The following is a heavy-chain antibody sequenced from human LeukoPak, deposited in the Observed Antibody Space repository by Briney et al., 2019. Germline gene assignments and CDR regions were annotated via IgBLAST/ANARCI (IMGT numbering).Heavy chain of an antibody. D-gene: IGHD5-18*01. CDR3: ARGRGYSYGYLDY. J-gene: IGHJ4*02. Sequence: GRSLRLSCAASGFTFSSYGMHWVRQAPGKGLEWVAVISYDGSNKYYADSMKGRFTISRDNSKNTLYLQMNSLRAEDTAVYYCARGRGYSYGYLDYWGQGTLVTVSS. CDR1: GFTFSSYG. V-gene: IGHV3-30*03. CDR2: ISYDGSNK.